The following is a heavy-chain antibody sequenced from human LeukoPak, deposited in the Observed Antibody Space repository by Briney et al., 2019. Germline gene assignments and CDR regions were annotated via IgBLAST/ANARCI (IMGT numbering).Heavy chain of an antibody. Sequence: GGSLRLSCAASGFTFDDYAMHWVRQAPGKGLEWVSGISWNSGSIDYADSVKGRFTISRDNAKNSLYLQMNSLRAEDTALYYCGMAPNYSNYPGWYYYMDVWGKGTTVTVSS. CDR2: ISWNSGSI. CDR1: GFTFDDYA. CDR3: GMAPNYSNYPGWYYYMDV. D-gene: IGHD4-11*01. V-gene: IGHV3-9*01. J-gene: IGHJ6*03.